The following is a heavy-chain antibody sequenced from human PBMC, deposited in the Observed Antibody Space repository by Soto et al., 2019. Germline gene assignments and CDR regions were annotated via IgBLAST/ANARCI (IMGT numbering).Heavy chain of an antibody. Sequence: SETLSLTCTVSGGSISSYYWSWIRQPPGKGLEWIGYIYYSGSTNYNPSLKSRVTISVDTSKNQFSLKLSSVTAADTAVYYCARHRYYYGSGSYLSYMDVWGKGTTGTVSS. CDR3: ARHRYYYGSGSYLSYMDV. V-gene: IGHV4-59*08. CDR2: IYYSGST. D-gene: IGHD3-10*01. J-gene: IGHJ6*03. CDR1: GGSISSYY.